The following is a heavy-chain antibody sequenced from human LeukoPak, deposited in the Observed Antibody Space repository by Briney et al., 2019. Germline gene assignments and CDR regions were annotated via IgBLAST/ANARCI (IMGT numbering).Heavy chain of an antibody. V-gene: IGHV3-23*01. CDR1: GFDFGGRG. CDR3: AKPPYPDEGGYYSGSYYFDY. J-gene: IGHJ4*02. CDR2: IAGSGGFT. D-gene: IGHD3-22*01. Sequence: PGGSLRLSCVVSGFDFGGRGMSWVRQAPGKGLEWVASIAGSGGFTYYADSVKGRFTISKDKSKNTMFLQASNLRAGDTALYFCAKPPYPDEGGYYSGSYYFDYWGQGTLITVSS.